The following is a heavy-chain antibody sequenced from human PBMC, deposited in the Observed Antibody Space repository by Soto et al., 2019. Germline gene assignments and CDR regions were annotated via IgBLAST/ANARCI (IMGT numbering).Heavy chain of an antibody. D-gene: IGHD3-16*02. J-gene: IGHJ4*02. Sequence: EVQLVETGGGLIQPGGSLRLSCAASGFTVSSNYMSWVRQAPEKGLEWVSVIYSGGSTYYADSVKGRFTISRDNSMNTLYLQMNGLRAEDTAVYYCAGGLRGGGVIVLPRLDYWGQGALVTVSS. V-gene: IGHV3-53*02. CDR1: GFTVSSNY. CDR2: IYSGGST. CDR3: AGGLRGGGVIVLPRLDY.